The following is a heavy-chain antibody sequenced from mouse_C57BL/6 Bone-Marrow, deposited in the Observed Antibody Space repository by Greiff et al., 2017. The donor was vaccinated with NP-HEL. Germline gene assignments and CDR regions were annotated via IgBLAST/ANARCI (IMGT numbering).Heavy chain of an antibody. CDR3: ARENGSSFLLDY. D-gene: IGHD1-1*01. Sequence: VQLKESGPGLVKPSQSLSLTCSVTGYSITSGYYWNWIRQFPGNKLEWMGYISYDGSTNYNPSFKNRISITRDTSKDQFFLKLKSVTTEDTATYYCARENGSSFLLDYWGQGTTLTVSS. CDR1: GYSITSGYY. V-gene: IGHV3-6*01. J-gene: IGHJ2*01. CDR2: ISYDGST.